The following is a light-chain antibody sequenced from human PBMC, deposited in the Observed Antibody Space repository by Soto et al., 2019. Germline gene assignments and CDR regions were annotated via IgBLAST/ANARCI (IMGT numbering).Light chain of an antibody. CDR3: SSYTNINTRACV. CDR1: SGDIGSYNR. Sequence: QSALTQPASVSGSPGQSFTISCTGTSGDIGSYNRVSWYQQHPGKAPKLIIYEVTDRPSGVSNRFSGSKSGNTASLTISGLQAGDEAEYYCSSYTNINTRACVFGTGTKVTVL. J-gene: IGLJ1*01. V-gene: IGLV2-14*01. CDR2: EVT.